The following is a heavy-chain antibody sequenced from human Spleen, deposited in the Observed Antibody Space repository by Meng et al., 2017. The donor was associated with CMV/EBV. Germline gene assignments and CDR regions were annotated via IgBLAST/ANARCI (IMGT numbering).Heavy chain of an antibody. CDR3: AREYYDILTGYHSLAVDY. J-gene: IGHJ4*02. CDR1: FSDYS. D-gene: IGHD3-9*01. CDR2: ISGAGGTI. V-gene: IGHV3-11*01. Sequence: FSDYSMGWLRRAPAKGLQWVSYISGAGGTIHYADSVKGRFSISRDNAKKSLYLQMNSLRAEDTAVYYCAREYYDILTGYHSLAVDYWGQGALVTVSS.